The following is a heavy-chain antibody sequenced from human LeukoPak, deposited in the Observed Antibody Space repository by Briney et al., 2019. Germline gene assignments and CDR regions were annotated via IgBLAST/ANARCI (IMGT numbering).Heavy chain of an antibody. CDR2: IRFDGSNI. D-gene: IGHD3-3*01. J-gene: IGHJ4*02. V-gene: IGHV3-30*02. Sequence: GGSLRLSCAASGISFSAHGMHWVRQAPGKGLEWVAIIRFDGSNIHYADSVKGRFTISRDNSKNTLYLQMNSLRAENTAVYYCAKDRTYYDFWSGYTVDYWGQGTLVTVSS. CDR1: GISFSAHG. CDR3: AKDRTYYDFWSGYTVDY.